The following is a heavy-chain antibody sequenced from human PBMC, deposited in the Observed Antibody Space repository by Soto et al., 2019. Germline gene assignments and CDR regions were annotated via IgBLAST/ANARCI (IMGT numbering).Heavy chain of an antibody. Sequence: QVQLQESGPGLVKPSQTLSLTCTVSGGSISSGGYYWSWIRQHTGKGLEWIGYIYYSGSTYYNPSLKSRVTISVDTSXXQXXXXXXXXXXXXXXXXXXXXXXXXXSGASPIDYWGQGTLVTVSS. J-gene: IGHJ4*02. CDR1: GGSISSGGYY. CDR3: XXXXXXXXSGASPIDY. D-gene: IGHD5-12*01. V-gene: IGHV4-31*03. CDR2: IYYSGST.